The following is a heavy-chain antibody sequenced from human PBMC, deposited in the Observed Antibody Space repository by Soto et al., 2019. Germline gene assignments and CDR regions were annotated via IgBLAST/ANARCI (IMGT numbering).Heavy chain of an antibody. Sequence: GXSVKVSCKESGYTFTIYYMHWVRQAPGQGLEWMGIINPSGGSTSYAQMFQGRVTMTRDTSTSTVYMELSSLRSEDTAIYYCARSRDRFDPWGQGTLVTVSS. CDR2: INPSGGST. V-gene: IGHV1-46*01. CDR3: ARSRDRFDP. CDR1: GYTFTIYY. J-gene: IGHJ5*02.